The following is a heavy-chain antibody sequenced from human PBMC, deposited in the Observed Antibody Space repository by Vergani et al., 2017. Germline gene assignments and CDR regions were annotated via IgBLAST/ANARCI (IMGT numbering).Heavy chain of an antibody. CDR1: GYTFTGYY. D-gene: IGHD3-10*01. CDR3: ARTENYGSGSYYNALLYMDV. Sequence: QVQLVQSGAEVKKPGASLKVSCKASGYTFTGYYMHWVRQAPGQGLEWMGWINPNSGGTNYAQKFQGRVTMTRDTSISTAYMELSRLRSDDTAVYYCARTENYGSGSYYNALLYMDVWGKGTTVTVSS. J-gene: IGHJ6*03. V-gene: IGHV1-2*02. CDR2: INPNSGGT.